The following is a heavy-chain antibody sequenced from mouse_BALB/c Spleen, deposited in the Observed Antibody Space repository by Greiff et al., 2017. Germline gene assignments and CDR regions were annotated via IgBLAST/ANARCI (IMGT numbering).Heavy chain of an antibody. J-gene: IGHJ2*01. V-gene: IGHV5-6-4*01. CDR3: TREEKGYFDY. CDR2: ISSGGSYT. CDR1: GFTFSSYT. Sequence: DVKLVESGGGLVKPGGSLKLSCAASGFTFSSYTMSWVRQTPEKRLEWVATISSGGSYTYYPDSVKGRFTISRDNAKNTLYLQMSSLKSEDTAMYYCTREEKGYFDYWGQGTTLTVSS.